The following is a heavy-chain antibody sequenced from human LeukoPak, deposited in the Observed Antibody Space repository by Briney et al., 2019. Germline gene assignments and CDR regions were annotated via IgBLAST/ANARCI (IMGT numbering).Heavy chain of an antibody. D-gene: IGHD6-19*01. CDR3: ARDRVAVAGTNFDY. CDR1: GGSISSYY. J-gene: IGHJ4*02. CDR2: IYYSGST. V-gene: IGHV4-59*12. Sequence: SETLSLTCTVSGGSISSYYWSWIRQPPGKGLEWIGYIYYSGSTNYNPSLKSRVTISVDTSKNQFSLKLSSVTAADTAVYYCARDRVAVAGTNFDYWGQGTLVTVSS.